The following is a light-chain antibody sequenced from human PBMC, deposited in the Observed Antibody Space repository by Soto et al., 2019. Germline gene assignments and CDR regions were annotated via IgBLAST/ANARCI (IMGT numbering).Light chain of an antibody. CDR3: SSYTSSSTWL. CDR1: SSDVGAYNY. J-gene: IGLJ3*02. V-gene: IGLV2-14*03. CDR2: EVS. Sequence: QSALTQPASVSGSPGQSITISCTVTSSDVGAYNYVSWYQQHPGKAPKLMIYEVSNRPSGVSNRFSGSKSANTASLTISGLQAGDEADYYCSSYTSSSTWLFGGGTKVTVL.